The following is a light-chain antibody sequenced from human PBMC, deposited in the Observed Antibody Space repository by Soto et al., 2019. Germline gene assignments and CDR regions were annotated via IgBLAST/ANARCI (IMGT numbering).Light chain of an antibody. Sequence: AIQLTQSPSSLSASVGDRVTITCRASQDISSDLAWYQHQPGKTPKSLIFGASSLESGVPSRFSGSGSGTDFTLTISSLQPEDFATYYCQQFNAYPRTFGPGTKVDVK. CDR1: QDISSD. J-gene: IGKJ3*01. V-gene: IGKV1-13*02. CDR3: QQFNAYPRT. CDR2: GAS.